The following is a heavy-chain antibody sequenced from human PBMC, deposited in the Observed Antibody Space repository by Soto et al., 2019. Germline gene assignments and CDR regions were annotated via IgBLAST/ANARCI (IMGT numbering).Heavy chain of an antibody. CDR2: ISYDGSNK. Sequence: GGSLRLSCAASGFTFSSYGMHWVRQAPGKGLEWVAVISYDGSNKYYADSVKGRFTISRDNSKNTLYLQMNSLRAEDTAVYYCAKVKTYSWYDYWGQGTLVTVSS. CDR1: GFTFSSYG. D-gene: IGHD6-13*01. V-gene: IGHV3-30*18. CDR3: AKVKTYSWYDY. J-gene: IGHJ4*02.